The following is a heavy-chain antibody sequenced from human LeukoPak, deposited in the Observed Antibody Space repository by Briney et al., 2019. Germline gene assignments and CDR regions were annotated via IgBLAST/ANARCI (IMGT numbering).Heavy chain of an antibody. CDR2: IYYSGST. Sequence: SETLSLTCTVSGYSISSGYYWGWIRQPPGKGLEWIGSIYYSGSTNYNPSLKSRVTISVDTSKNQFSLKLSSVTAADTAVYYCASGGYYDSFDYWGQGTLVTVSS. CDR1: GYSISSGYY. V-gene: IGHV4-38-2*02. D-gene: IGHD3-3*01. CDR3: ASGGYYDSFDY. J-gene: IGHJ4*02.